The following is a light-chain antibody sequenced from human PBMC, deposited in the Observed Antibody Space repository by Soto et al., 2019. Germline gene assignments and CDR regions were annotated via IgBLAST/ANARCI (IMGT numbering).Light chain of an antibody. Sequence: PGERKTLSCRASQSVSSNLAWYQQKPGQAPRLLIHGASTRATAIPARFSGSGSGTEFTLTIISLQSADLAVYHCQQYYNWLVRTFGHGTNVDIK. J-gene: IGKJ1*01. CDR3: QQYYNWLVRT. CDR1: QSVSSN. V-gene: IGKV3-15*01. CDR2: GAS.